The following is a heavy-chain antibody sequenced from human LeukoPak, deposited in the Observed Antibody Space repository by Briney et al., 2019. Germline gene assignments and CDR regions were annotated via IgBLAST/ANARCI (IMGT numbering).Heavy chain of an antibody. CDR3: AREQRMVRGVITLDY. Sequence: SQTLSLTCTVSGGSISSGGYYWSWIRQHPGKGLEWIGYIYYSGSTYYNPSLKSRVTISVDTSKNQFSLKLSSVTGADTAVYYCAREQRMVRGVITLDYWGQGTLVTVSS. CDR1: GGSISSGGYY. D-gene: IGHD3-10*01. V-gene: IGHV4-31*03. J-gene: IGHJ4*02. CDR2: IYYSGST.